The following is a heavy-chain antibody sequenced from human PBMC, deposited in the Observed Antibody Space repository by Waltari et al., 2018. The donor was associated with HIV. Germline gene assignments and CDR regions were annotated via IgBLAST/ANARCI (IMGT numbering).Heavy chain of an antibody. J-gene: IGHJ4*02. CDR2: FYTGGST. V-gene: IGHV4-4*07. D-gene: IGHD6-25*01. CDR1: GTSIRSSY. CDR3: ARGRAAGLDY. Sequence: QVQLQESGPGLVKPSETLSPTCTVSGTSIRSSYRRWIRQPAGKGLEWIGCFYTGGSTRYNPSLKSRVTMSVDTSKNQVSLKLSSVTAADTAVYYCARGRAAGLDYWGQGTLVTVTS.